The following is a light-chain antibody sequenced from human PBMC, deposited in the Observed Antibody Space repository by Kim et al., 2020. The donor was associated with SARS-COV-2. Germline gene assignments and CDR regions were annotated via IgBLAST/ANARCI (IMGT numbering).Light chain of an antibody. V-gene: IGKV3-11*01. CDR2: DAS. Sequence: IVLTQSPATVSLSPGERATLSCRASQSFSSHLAWYQQKPGQAPRLLIYDASNRATGIPARISGSGSGTDFTLTISSLEPEDFAVYYCQHNKTFGQGTKVDIK. CDR3: QHNKT. J-gene: IGKJ1*01. CDR1: QSFSSH.